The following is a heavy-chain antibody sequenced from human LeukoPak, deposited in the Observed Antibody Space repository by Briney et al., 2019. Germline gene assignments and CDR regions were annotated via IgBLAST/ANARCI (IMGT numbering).Heavy chain of an antibody. Sequence: GGSLRLSCAASGFTFRIYSINWVRQAPGKGLEWVSSISSSSSYIYYADSVKGRFTISRDNAKNSLYLQMNSLRADDTAVYYCARVEQQLVRGAFDIWGQGTMVTVSS. J-gene: IGHJ3*02. V-gene: IGHV3-21*01. CDR2: ISSSSSYI. CDR3: ARVEQQLVRGAFDI. D-gene: IGHD6-13*01. CDR1: GFTFRIYS.